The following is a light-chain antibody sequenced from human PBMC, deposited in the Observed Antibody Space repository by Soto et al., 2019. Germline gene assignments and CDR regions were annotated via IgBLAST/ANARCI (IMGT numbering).Light chain of an antibody. J-gene: IGKJ4*02. CDR2: DAS. CDR3: HQYDTLVLT. CDR1: QQVINNH. Sequence: TLSCRATQQVINNHLAWYQQKPGQPPRLLIYDASTRATATPERFSGSGSGTDFTLTISRLEPEDIAVYYCHQYDTLVLTFGGGTNVDNK. V-gene: IGKV3-20*01.